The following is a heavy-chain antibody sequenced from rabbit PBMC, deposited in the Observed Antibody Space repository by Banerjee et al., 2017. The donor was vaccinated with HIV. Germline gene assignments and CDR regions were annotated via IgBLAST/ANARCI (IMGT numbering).Heavy chain of an antibody. J-gene: IGHJ4*01. D-gene: IGHD6-1*01. V-gene: IGHV1S45*01. CDR3: ARGVSNGYDYFNL. Sequence: QEQLEESGGDLVKPGASLSLTCTASGYDFSTNGMHWVRQAPGKGLEWIACIYTGNGNTYYASWAKGRFTLSKTSSTTVTLQMTSLTAADTATYFCARGVSNGYDYFNLWGPGTLVTVS. CDR2: IYTGNGNT. CDR1: GYDFSTNG.